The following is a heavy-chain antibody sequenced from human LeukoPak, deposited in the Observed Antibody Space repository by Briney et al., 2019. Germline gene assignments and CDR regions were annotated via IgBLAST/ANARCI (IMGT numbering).Heavy chain of an antibody. J-gene: IGHJ4*02. D-gene: IGHD6-19*01. V-gene: IGHV4-59*01. CDR2: IYYTGIT. Sequence: SETLSLTCAVYGGSFSGYYWSWIRQPPGKGLEWIGYIYYTGITNYNPSLKSRVTISVDTSKNQFSLKLSSVIAADTAVYYCASSHLYTSGWYGGYFDDWGQGTLVIVSS. CDR3: ASSHLYTSGWYGGYFDD. CDR1: GGSFSGYY.